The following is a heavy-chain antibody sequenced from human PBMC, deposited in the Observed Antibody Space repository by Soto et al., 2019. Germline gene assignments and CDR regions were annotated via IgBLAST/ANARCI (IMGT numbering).Heavy chain of an antibody. D-gene: IGHD1-1*01. V-gene: IGHV1-3*01. CDR3: ASGTTLYGLDI. CDR2: INVGNGNT. CDR1: GYTFT. J-gene: IGHJ3*02. Sequence: ASVKVSCKASGYTFTSWVRQAPGQGLEWMGWINVGNGNTKYSQRFQGRVTITRDTSASTAYMELSSLRSEDTAVYYCASGTTLYGLDIWGQGTMVTVSS.